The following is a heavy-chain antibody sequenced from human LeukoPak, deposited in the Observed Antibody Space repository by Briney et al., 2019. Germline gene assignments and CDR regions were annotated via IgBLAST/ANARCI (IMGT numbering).Heavy chain of an antibody. CDR2: ISYSGST. CDR3: ARLYSSGWYRGNSYHYYGMDV. CDR1: GGSISGSSSY. V-gene: IGHV4-39*07. Sequence: PSETLSLTCTVSGGSISGSSSYWGWIRQPPGKGLEWIGSISYSGSTYYNPSLKSRVTISVDTSKNQFSLKLSSVTAADTAVHYCARLYSSGWYRGNSYHYYGMDVWGQGTTVTVSS. D-gene: IGHD6-19*01. J-gene: IGHJ6*02.